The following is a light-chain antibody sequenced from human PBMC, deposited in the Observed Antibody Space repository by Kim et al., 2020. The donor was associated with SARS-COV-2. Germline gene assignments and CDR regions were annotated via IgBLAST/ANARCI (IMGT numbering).Light chain of an antibody. J-gene: IGLJ2*01. CDR2: YDS. CDR3: KVWDSSSDHPHVV. CDR1: NFGSKS. V-gene: IGLV3-21*04. Sequence: GKTARIAGGRTNFGSKSVHWYQQKPVQAPVLVIYYDSDRPSGIPERFSGSNSGNTATLTISRVEAGDEADYYCKVWDSSSDHPHVVFGGGTKLTVL.